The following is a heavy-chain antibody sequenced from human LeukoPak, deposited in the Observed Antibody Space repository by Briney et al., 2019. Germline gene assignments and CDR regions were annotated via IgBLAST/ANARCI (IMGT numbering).Heavy chain of an antibody. CDR3: VRNSVHDALDY. CDR1: GYSFTTKT. CDR2: INIGNGYI. J-gene: IGHJ4*02. D-gene: IGHD5/OR15-5a*01. Sequence: VASVKVSCKASGYSFTTKTIHWVRQAPGQRLEWMGWINIGNGYIKYSQAFQGRVTITSDTSATTAYMELGRLRSEDTAIYYCVRNSVHDALDYWGQGTLVIVSS. V-gene: IGHV1-3*03.